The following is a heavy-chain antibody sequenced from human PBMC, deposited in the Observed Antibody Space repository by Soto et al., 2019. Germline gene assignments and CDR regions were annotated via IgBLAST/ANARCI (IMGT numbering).Heavy chain of an antibody. Sequence: QVPLVQSGAEVKKPGASVKVSCKASGYTFTSYAMHWVRQAPGQRLEWMGWINAGNGNTKYSQKFQGRVTITRDTSASTAYMELSSLRSEDTAVYYCARGGKQQLVPFDYWGQGTLVTVSS. V-gene: IGHV1-3*01. J-gene: IGHJ4*02. CDR2: INAGNGNT. D-gene: IGHD6-13*01. CDR3: ARGGKQQLVPFDY. CDR1: GYTFTSYA.